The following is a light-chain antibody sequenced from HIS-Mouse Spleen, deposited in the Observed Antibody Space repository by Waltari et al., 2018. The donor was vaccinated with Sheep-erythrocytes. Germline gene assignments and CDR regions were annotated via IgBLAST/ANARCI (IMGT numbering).Light chain of an antibody. CDR1: SRDVGGYNY. V-gene: IGLV2-11*01. Sequence: QSALTQPRPVSGSPGQSVTIPCTGTSRDVGGYNYVAWYQQHPGKAPKLLIYDVSKRPSGVPDRCSGSKSGNTASLTISGLQAEDEADYYCCSYAGSYNHVFATGTKVTVL. J-gene: IGLJ1*01. CDR3: CSYAGSYNHV. CDR2: DVS.